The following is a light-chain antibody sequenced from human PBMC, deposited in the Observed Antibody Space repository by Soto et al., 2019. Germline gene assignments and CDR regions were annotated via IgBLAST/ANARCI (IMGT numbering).Light chain of an antibody. CDR2: KAS. J-gene: IGKJ5*01. CDR3: QQHNSFSIT. CDR1: QTISSW. V-gene: IGKV1-5*03. Sequence: DIQMTQSPSTLSGSVGDRVTITCRASQTISSWLGWYQQKPGKAPKLLIYKASSLESGVPSRFSGSGSGTEFTLTINSLQADDFATYYCQQHNSFSITFGQGTRLEIK.